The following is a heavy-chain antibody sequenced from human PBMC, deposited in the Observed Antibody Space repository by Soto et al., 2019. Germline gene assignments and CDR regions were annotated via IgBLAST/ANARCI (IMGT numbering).Heavy chain of an antibody. CDR2: ISYDGSNK. CDR3: ASSTYYEIYNYYGMDV. V-gene: IGHV3-30-3*01. J-gene: IGHJ6*02. D-gene: IGHD3-22*01. Sequence: QVQLVESGGGVVQPGRSLRLSCAASGFTFSSYAMHWVRQAPGKGLERVAVISYDGSNKYYADSVKGRFTISRDNSKNTLYLQMNSLRAEDTAVYYCASSTYYEIYNYYGMDVWGQGTTVTVSS. CDR1: GFTFSSYA.